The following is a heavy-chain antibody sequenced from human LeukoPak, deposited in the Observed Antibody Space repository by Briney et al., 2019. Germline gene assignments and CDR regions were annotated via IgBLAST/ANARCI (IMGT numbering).Heavy chain of an antibody. V-gene: IGHV1-69*06. CDR2: IIPIFGTA. Sequence: SVKLSCKASGGTFSSYAISWVRQAPGQGLEWMGGIIPIFGTANYAQKFQGRVTITADKSTSTAYMELSSLRSEDTAVYYCASQDCSGGSCYFDAFDIWGQGTMVTVSS. CDR3: ASQDCSGGSCYFDAFDI. D-gene: IGHD2-15*01. CDR1: GGTFSSYA. J-gene: IGHJ3*02.